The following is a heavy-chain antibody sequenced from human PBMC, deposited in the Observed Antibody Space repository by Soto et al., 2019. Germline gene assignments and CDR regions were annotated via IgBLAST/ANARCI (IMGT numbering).Heavy chain of an antibody. CDR3: AASQQFDY. V-gene: IGHV1-18*01. D-gene: IGHD6-13*01. CDR2: INTYDGYT. Sequence: QVQLVQSGAEVKKPGASVKVSCKASGYTFTSYGINWVRQAPGQGLEWMGWINTYDGYTNHAQKFQGRVTMTTDTSTSTAYMELRSLSSDDTAVYYCAASQQFDYWGQGTLVTVSS. CDR1: GYTFTSYG. J-gene: IGHJ4*02.